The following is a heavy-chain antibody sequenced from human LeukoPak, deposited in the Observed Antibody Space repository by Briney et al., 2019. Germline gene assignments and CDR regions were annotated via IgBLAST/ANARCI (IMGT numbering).Heavy chain of an antibody. CDR1: GGTFSSYA. J-gene: IGHJ6*02. D-gene: IGHD3-10*01. Sequence: SVKVSCKASGGTFSSYAISWVRQAPGQGLEWMGGIIPIFGTANYAQKFQGRVTITADESTSTAYMELSSLRSEDTAVYYCARGAGVRKGLLWFGELLPYGMDVWGQGATVTVSS. CDR2: IIPIFGTA. CDR3: ARGAGVRKGLLWFGELLPYGMDV. V-gene: IGHV1-69*01.